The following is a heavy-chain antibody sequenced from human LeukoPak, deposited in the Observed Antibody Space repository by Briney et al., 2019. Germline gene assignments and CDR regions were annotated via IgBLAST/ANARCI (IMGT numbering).Heavy chain of an antibody. CDR2: ISYDGSNK. Sequence: GRYLRLSCAASGFTFSSYAMHWVRQAPGKGLEWVAVISYDGSNKYYADSVKGRFTISRDNSKNTLYLQMNSLRAEDTAVYYCAKDRGSGYYGNFDYWGQGTLVTVSS. CDR1: GFTFSSYA. CDR3: AKDRGSGYYGNFDY. V-gene: IGHV3-30*04. D-gene: IGHD3-22*01. J-gene: IGHJ4*02.